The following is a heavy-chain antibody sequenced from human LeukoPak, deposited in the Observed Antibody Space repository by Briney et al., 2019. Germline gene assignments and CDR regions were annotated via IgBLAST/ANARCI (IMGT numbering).Heavy chain of an antibody. J-gene: IGHJ4*02. V-gene: IGHV4-39*01. D-gene: IGHD4-11*01. CDR3: AGLGKLQYLDY. Sequence: SETLSLTCTVSGGSITSSSYYWGWIRQPPGEGLEWIGSIYYSGSTSYNPSLKSRVTISVDTSTSQFSLKLSSVTAADTAVYYCAGLGKLQYLDYWGQGTLVSVSS. CDR2: IYYSGST. CDR1: GGSITSSSYY.